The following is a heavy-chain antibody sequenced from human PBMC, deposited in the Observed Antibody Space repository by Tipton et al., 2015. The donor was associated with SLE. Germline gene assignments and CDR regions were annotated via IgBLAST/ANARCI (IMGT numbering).Heavy chain of an antibody. Sequence: TLSLTCSVSGGSITSGSYYWSWIRQHPGKGLEWIGYIYYSGSTYYNPSLKSRATISLDTSKNQFSLKLTSVTAADTAVYYCARFDGSVPVFEFWGQGTLVTVSS. D-gene: IGHD5-24*01. CDR1: GGSITSGSYY. CDR2: IYYSGST. V-gene: IGHV4-31*03. CDR3: ARFDGSVPVFEF. J-gene: IGHJ4*02.